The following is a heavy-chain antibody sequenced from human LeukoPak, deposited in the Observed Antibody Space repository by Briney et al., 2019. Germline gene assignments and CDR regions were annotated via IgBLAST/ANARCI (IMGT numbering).Heavy chain of an antibody. J-gene: IGHJ6*02. D-gene: IGHD4-17*01. CDR3: ARDLGDYGDNLIYYYGMDV. CDR1: GFTFSTYP. V-gene: IGHV3-74*01. Sequence: GGSLRLSCAASGFTFSTYPMHWVRQAPGKGLVWVSRIKTDGSSTSYADSVKGRFTISRDNAKNTLYLQMNSLRAEDTAVYYCARDLGDYGDNLIYYYGMDVWGQGTTVTVSS. CDR2: IKTDGSST.